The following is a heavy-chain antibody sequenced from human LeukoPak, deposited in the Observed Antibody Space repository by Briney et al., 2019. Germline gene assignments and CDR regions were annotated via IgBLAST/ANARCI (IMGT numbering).Heavy chain of an antibody. CDR2: INPSGGST. CDR1: GYTFTSYY. D-gene: IGHD2-2*01. J-gene: IGHJ5*02. CDR3: ARDFSVRYCSSTSCYFRRGNWFDP. Sequence: ASVKVSCKASGYTFTSYYMHWVRQAPGQGLEWMGIINPSGGSTSYAQKFQGRVTMTRDTSTSTVYMELSSLRSDDTAVYYCARDFSVRYCSSTSCYFRRGNWFDPWGQGTLVTVSS. V-gene: IGHV1-46*01.